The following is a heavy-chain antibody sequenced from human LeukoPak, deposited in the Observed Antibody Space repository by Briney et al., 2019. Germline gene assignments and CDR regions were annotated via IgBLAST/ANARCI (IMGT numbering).Heavy chain of an antibody. CDR2: ISYDEV. V-gene: IGHV3-30*04. CDR1: GFIFSYHA. J-gene: IGHJ4*02. CDR3: ARARQPFRAVSEFDS. Sequence: GGSLRLSCRPSGFIFSYHAVHWVRQAPGKGLEWVALISYDEVAKRQFTISRDNSKDTLYLQMDSLREEDTAVYYCARARQPFRAVSEFDSWGQGTLVTVSS. D-gene: IGHD5/OR15-5a*01.